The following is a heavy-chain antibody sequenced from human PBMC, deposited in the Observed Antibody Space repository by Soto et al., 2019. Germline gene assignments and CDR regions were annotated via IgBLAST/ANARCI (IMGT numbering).Heavy chain of an antibody. J-gene: IGHJ3*02. CDR3: ARKCIAVGEPEQDAFDI. CDR2: MNPNSGNT. V-gene: IGHV1-8*01. CDR1: GYTFTSYD. D-gene: IGHD6-19*01. Sequence: VPLVQSGAEVKKPGASVKVSCQASGYTFTSYDINWVRQATGQGLEWMGWMNPNSGNTGYAQKFQGRVTITRNTYISTAYMELSSLRSEDTAVYYCARKCIAVGEPEQDAFDIWGQGTMVTVSS.